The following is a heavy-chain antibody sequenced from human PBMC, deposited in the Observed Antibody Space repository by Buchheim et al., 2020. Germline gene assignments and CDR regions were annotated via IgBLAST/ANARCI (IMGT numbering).Heavy chain of an antibody. Sequence: EVQLVESGGGLVQPGGSLRLSCAASGFTFSSYWMSWVRQAPGKGLEWVANIKQDGSEKYYVDSVKGRFTISRDNAKNSLYLQMNSLRVEDTAVYYCARDHGYYDFWSGYYFDYWGQGTL. J-gene: IGHJ4*02. D-gene: IGHD3-3*01. CDR1: GFTFSSYW. CDR3: ARDHGYYDFWSGYYFDY. V-gene: IGHV3-7*01. CDR2: IKQDGSEK.